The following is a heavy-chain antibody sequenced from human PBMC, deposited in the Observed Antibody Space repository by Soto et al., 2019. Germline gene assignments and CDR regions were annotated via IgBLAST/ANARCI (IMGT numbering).Heavy chain of an antibody. CDR1: GFTFGSYA. V-gene: IGHV3-23*01. CDR3: ANLYYYDSSGYYEQNY. CDR2: ISGSGGST. Sequence: GGSLRLSCAASGFTFGSYAMSWVRQAPGKGLEWVSAISGSGGSTYYADSVKGRFTISRDNSKNTLYLQMNSLRAEDTAVYYCANLYYYDSSGYYEQNYWGQGTLVTVSS. J-gene: IGHJ4*02. D-gene: IGHD3-22*01.